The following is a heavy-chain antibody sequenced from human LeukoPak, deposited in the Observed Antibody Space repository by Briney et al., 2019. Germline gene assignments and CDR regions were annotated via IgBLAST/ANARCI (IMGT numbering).Heavy chain of an antibody. D-gene: IGHD3-22*01. CDR1: GFTVSSNY. V-gene: IGHV3-66*01. CDR2: IYSGGSA. CDR3: ARGYDSSGYYYGPSYYFDY. J-gene: IGHJ4*02. Sequence: GGSLSLSCAASGFTVSSNYMSWVRQAPGKGLEWVSVIYSGGSAYYADSVKGRFTISRDNSKNTLYLQMNSLRAEDTAVYYCARGYDSSGYYYGPSYYFDYWGQGTLVTVSS.